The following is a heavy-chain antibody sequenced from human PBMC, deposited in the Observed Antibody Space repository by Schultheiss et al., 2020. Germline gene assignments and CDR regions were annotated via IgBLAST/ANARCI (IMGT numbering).Heavy chain of an antibody. J-gene: IGHJ6*03. CDR3: AKEGGKQHYYYYYMDV. D-gene: IGHD1/OR15-1a*01. CDR1: GFTFSSYG. Sequence: GGSLRLSCAASGFTFSSYGMYWVRQAPGKGLEWVAVISYDGSNKYYADSVKGRFTISRDNSKNTLYLQMNSLRAEDTAVYYCAKEGGKQHYYYYYMDVWGKGTTVTVSS. V-gene: IGHV3-30*18. CDR2: ISYDGSNK.